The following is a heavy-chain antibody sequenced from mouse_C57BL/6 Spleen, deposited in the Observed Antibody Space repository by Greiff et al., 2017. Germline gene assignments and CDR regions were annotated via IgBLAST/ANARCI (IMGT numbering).Heavy chain of an antibody. V-gene: IGHV5-6*01. D-gene: IGHD2-4*01. J-gene: IGHJ4*01. Sequence: DVQLQESGGDLVKPGGSLKLSCAASGFTFSSYGMSWVRQTPDKRLEWVATISSGGSYTYYPDSVKGRFTISRDNAKNTLYLQMSSLKSEDTAMYYCARHYDYPYAMDYWGQGTSVTVSS. CDR3: ARHYDYPYAMDY. CDR2: ISSGGSYT. CDR1: GFTFSSYG.